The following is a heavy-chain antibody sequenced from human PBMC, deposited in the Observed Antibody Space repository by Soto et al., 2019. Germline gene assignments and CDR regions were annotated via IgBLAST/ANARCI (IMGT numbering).Heavy chain of an antibody. D-gene: IGHD1-1*01. CDR3: ATGSFTSTGGRIGYHYNAMDV. CDR1: GGTFSSHS. CDR2: IIPIFGPA. Sequence: VKVSCKSSGGTFSSHSINWVRQAPGQGLEWMGGIIPIFGPANFAKKFQGRVTITADESTTTAYMELSSLTSEDTAVYYCATGSFTSTGGRIGYHYNAMDVWGQGTTVTVSS. J-gene: IGHJ6*02. V-gene: IGHV1-69*01.